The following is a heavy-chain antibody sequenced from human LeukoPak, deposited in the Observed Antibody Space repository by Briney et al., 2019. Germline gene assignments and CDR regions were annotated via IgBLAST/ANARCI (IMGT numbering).Heavy chain of an antibody. CDR3: ARDGPGKSDC. CDR1: GFVFSTYR. D-gene: IGHD2-2*01. Sequence: VGSLRLSCETSGFVFSTYRRNWVRQAPGKGPEWVSSISHDLRAVDYADSVKGRFTVSRDNAKNSLSLQLNSLRAEDTAVYFCARDGPGKSDCWGQGTLVTVSS. V-gene: IGHV3-21*01. J-gene: IGHJ4*02. CDR2: ISHDLRAV.